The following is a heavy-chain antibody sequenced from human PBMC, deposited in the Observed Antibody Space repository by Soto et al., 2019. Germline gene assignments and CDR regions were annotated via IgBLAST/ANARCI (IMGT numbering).Heavy chain of an antibody. CDR1: GDSVSNKNAA. V-gene: IGHV6-1*01. J-gene: IGHJ4*02. Sequence: SQTLSLTCAISGDSVSNKNAAWSWIRQAPSRGLEWLGRTYYRSKWYNECAVSVKSRISINPDTSKNQFSLQLNSVTPEDTAVYYCARKGAHYFDSWGQGTLVTVSS. CDR3: ARKGAHYFDS. D-gene: IGHD3-16*01. CDR2: TYYRSKWYN.